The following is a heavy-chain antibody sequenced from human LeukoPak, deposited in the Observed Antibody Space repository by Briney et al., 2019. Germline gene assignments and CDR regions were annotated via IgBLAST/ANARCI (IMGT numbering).Heavy chain of an antibody. CDR3: ARDSRSHCGTAACYGPYFDY. CDR2: VRGMSTTI. J-gene: IGHJ4*02. CDR1: GFTFSTSS. V-gene: IGHV3-48*01. D-gene: IGHD2-2*01. Sequence: LSGGSLRLSCAASGFTFSTSSMNSVSQDPGKWLEWISYVRGMSTTIYYADSVKGRFTISRDNAKNSVYLQMDSLRAEDTAVYFCARDSRSHCGTAACYGPYFDYWGQGTLVTVSS.